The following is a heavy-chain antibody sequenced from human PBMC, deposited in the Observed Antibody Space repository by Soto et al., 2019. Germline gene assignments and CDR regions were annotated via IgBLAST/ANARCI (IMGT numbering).Heavy chain of an antibody. V-gene: IGHV5-10-1*01. J-gene: IGHJ6*02. CDR2: IDPSDSYT. Sequence: GESLKISCEGSGYSFSNYWISWVRQMPGKGLEWMGRIDPSDSYTNYSPSFQGHVTISADKSINTAYLQWSSLKASDTAMYYCARRYCSSSSCPRNYYGMDVWGQGTTVTVSS. D-gene: IGHD2-2*01. CDR1: GYSFSNYW. CDR3: ARRYCSSSSCPRNYYGMDV.